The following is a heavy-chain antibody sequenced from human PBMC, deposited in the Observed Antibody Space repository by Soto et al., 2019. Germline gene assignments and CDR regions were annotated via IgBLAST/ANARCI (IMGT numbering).Heavy chain of an antibody. CDR2: IRSSSTT. Sequence: GGSLRLSCATSGFTFSTLGMHWVRQAPGKGLEWVSFIRSSSTTQYADSVKGRSTISRDNSKNTLYLQMNSLRAEDTAVYYCAKSGDRYYYDSSGYPTAPFDYWGQGTLVTVSS. D-gene: IGHD3-22*01. V-gene: IGHV3-NL1*01. J-gene: IGHJ4*02. CDR1: GFTFSTLG. CDR3: AKSGDRYYYDSSGYPTAPFDY.